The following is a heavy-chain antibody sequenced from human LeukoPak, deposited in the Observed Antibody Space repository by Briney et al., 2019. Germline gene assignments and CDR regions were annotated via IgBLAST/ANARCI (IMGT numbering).Heavy chain of an antibody. V-gene: IGHV4-39*07. D-gene: IGHD3-10*01. CDR3: ARVRLYGSGSYYYYFDY. J-gene: IGHJ4*02. CDR2: IYHSGST. Sequence: SETLSLTCTVSGGSISSTGYYWGWIRQPPGKGLEWIGSIYHSGSTYYNPSLKSRVTISVDTSKNQFSLKLSSVTAADTAVYYCARVRLYGSGSYYYYFDYWGQGTLVTVSS. CDR1: GGSISSTGYY.